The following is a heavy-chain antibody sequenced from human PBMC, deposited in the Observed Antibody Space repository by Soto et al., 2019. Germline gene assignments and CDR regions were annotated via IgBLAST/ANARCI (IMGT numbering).Heavy chain of an antibody. J-gene: IGHJ3*02. V-gene: IGHV3-15*01. CDR3: TTDHMMWEGGDAFDI. Sequence: LQLQESGPGLMKPSETLSLTCTVSGGSIRSSSYYWGWLRQPPGKGLEWIGSIKSKTDGGTTENAAPVKGRFTISRDDSKNTLYLQMDSLKAEDTALYYCTTDHMMWEGGDAFDIWGQGTMVTVSS. D-gene: IGHD1-26*01. CDR1: GGSIRSSSYY. CDR2: IKSKTDGGTT.